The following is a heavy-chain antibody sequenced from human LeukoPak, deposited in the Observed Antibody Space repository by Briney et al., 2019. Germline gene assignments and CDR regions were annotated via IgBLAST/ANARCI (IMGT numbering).Heavy chain of an antibody. V-gene: IGHV3-30-3*01. CDR3: ARDLNRGSAVAGTYDY. Sequence: GGSLRLPCAASGFTFSSYAMHWVRQAPGKGLEWVAVISYDGSNKYYADSVKGRFTISRDNSKNTLYLQMNSLRGEDTAVYYCARDLNRGSAVAGTYDYWGQGTLVTVSS. J-gene: IGHJ4*02. D-gene: IGHD6-19*01. CDR1: GFTFSSYA. CDR2: ISYDGSNK.